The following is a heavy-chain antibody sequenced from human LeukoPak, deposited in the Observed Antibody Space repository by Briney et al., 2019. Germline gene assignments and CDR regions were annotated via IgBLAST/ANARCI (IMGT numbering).Heavy chain of an antibody. V-gene: IGHV1-24*01. CDR3: ARDNGIGVWEDAFDI. D-gene: IGHD2-8*01. CDR2: FDPEDGET. Sequence: ASVKVSCKVSGYTLTELSMHWVRQAPGKGLEWMGGFDPEDGETIYAQKFQGRVTMTEDTSTDTAYMELSSLRAEDTAVYYCARDNGIGVWEDAFDIWGQGTMVTVSS. J-gene: IGHJ3*02. CDR1: GYTLTELS.